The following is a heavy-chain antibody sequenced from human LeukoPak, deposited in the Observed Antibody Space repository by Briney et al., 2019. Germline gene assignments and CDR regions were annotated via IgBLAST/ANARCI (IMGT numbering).Heavy chain of an antibody. Sequence: GGSLRLSCAASGFTFSSYWMSWVRQAPGKGLEWVANIKQDGSEKYYVDSVKGRFTISRDNAKSSLYLQMNSLRAEDTAVYYCARAWAYYDFWSGYYYFDYWGQGTLVTVSS. D-gene: IGHD3-3*01. CDR1: GFTFSSYW. J-gene: IGHJ4*02. CDR3: ARAWAYYDFWSGYYYFDY. V-gene: IGHV3-7*01. CDR2: IKQDGSEK.